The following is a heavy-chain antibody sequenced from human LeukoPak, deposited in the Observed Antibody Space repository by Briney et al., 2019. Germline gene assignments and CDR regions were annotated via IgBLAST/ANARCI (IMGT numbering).Heavy chain of an antibody. J-gene: IGHJ6*02. CDR1: GFTFSSYW. V-gene: IGHV3-7*03. D-gene: IGHD3-3*01. CDR2: IKQDGSEK. Sequence: GGSLRLSCAASGFTFSSYWMSWVRQAPGKGLEWVANIKQDGSEKYYVDSVKGRFTISRDNAKNSLYLQMNSLRAEDTAVYYCARDPYYDFWSGYYGADYGMDAWGQGTTVTVSS. CDR3: ARDPYYDFWSGYYGADYGMDA.